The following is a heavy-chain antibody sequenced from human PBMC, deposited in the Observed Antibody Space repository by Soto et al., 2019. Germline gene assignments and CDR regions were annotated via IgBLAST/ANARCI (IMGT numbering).Heavy chain of an antibody. CDR1: GDSVSSNSAT. J-gene: IGHJ4*02. V-gene: IGHV6-1*01. D-gene: IGHD6-19*01. CDR2: TYYRSKWYN. Sequence: SQTLSLTCAISGDSVSSNSATWNWIRQSPSRGLEWLGRTYYRSKWYNDYAVSVKSQITINPDTSKNQFSLQLNSVTPEDTAVYYCARAGESTSGRSLDYWGQGTLVTVSS. CDR3: ARAGESTSGRSLDY.